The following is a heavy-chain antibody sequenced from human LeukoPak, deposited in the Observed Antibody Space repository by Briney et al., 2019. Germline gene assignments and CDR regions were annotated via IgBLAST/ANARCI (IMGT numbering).Heavy chain of an antibody. J-gene: IGHJ4*02. CDR1: GYTLTGYY. V-gene: IGHV1-2*02. Sequence: AASVKVSCKASGYTLTGYYMHWVRQAPGQGLEWMGWINPNSGGTNYAQKFQGRVTMTRDTSISTAYMELSRLRSDDTAVYYCARVPVPYSSSWYYFDYWGQGTLVTVSS. CDR3: ARVPVPYSSSWYYFDY. CDR2: INPNSGGT. D-gene: IGHD6-13*01.